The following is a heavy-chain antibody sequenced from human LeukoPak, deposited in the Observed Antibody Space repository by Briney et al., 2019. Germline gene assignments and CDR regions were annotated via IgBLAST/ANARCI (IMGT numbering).Heavy chain of an antibody. D-gene: IGHD4-23*01. J-gene: IGHJ4*02. V-gene: IGHV3-23*01. CDR2: VVGGGGTT. Sequence: GGSLRLSCAASGFTFSGYAMSWVRQAPRKGLEWVSGVVGGGGTTFYADSVKGRFTISRDNSKNTLYLQMNSLRAEDTAVYYCAKQDAYGGKTRAGFDYWGQGTLVTVSS. CDR1: GFTFSGYA. CDR3: AKQDAYGGKTRAGFDY.